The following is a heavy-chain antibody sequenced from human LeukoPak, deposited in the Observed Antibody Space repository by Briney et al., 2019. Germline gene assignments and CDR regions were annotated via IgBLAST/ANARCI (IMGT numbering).Heavy chain of an antibody. CDR3: ARRPNPARRRITMVRSSTDAWFDP. V-gene: IGHV3-23*01. D-gene: IGHD3-10*01. CDR2: ISGSGDST. CDR1: GFTFSSYG. J-gene: IGHJ5*02. Sequence: GGTLRLSCAASGFTFSSYGMTWVRQAPGKGLEWVSAISGSGDSTYYADSVKGRFTISRDNSKNTLYLQMNSLRAEDTAVYYCARRPNPARRRITMVRSSTDAWFDPWGQGTLVTVSS.